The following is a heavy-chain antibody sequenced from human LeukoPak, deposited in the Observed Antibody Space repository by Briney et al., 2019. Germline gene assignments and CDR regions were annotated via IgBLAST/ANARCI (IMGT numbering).Heavy chain of an antibody. CDR3: ARGGYIVYYYYGMDV. D-gene: IGHD6-25*01. J-gene: IGHJ6*02. CDR1: GGSISSSSYY. CDR2: INHSGST. V-gene: IGHV4-39*07. Sequence: PSETLSLTCTVSGGSISSSSYYWSWIRQPPGKGLEWIGEINHSGSTNYNPSLKSRVTISVDTSKNQFSLKLSSVTAADTAVYYCARGGYIVYYYYGMDVWGQGTTVTVSS.